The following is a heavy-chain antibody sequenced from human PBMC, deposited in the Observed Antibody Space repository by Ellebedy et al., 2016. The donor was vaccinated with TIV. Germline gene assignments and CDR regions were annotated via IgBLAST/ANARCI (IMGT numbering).Heavy chain of an antibody. D-gene: IGHD1-7*01. CDR1: GFTFSSYW. CDR3: ARGDRAGTTRLVDY. CDR2: INSDGSGT. V-gene: IGHV3-74*01. J-gene: IGHJ4*02. Sequence: GGSLRLSCAASGFTFSSYWMHWVRQTPGKGLVWVSRINSDGSGTSYADSMKGRFTISRDNAKNTLYLQMNSLRAEDTALYYCARGDRAGTTRLVDYWGQGTLVTVSS.